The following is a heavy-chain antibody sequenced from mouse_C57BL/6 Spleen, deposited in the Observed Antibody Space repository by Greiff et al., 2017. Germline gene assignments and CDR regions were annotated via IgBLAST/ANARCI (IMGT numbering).Heavy chain of an antibody. D-gene: IGHD3-2*02. CDR2: IYPGDGDT. Sequence: QVQLQQSGAELVKPGASVKISCKASGYAFSSYWMNWVKQRPGKGLEWIGQIYPGDGDTNYNGKFKGKATLTADKSSSTAYMQLSSLTSEDSAVYFCAGAQATSSYFDYWGQGTTLTVSS. CDR1: GYAFSSYW. CDR3: AGAQATSSYFDY. J-gene: IGHJ2*01. V-gene: IGHV1-80*01.